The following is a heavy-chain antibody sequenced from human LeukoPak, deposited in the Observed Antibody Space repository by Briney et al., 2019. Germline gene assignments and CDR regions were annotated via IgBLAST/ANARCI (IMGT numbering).Heavy chain of an antibody. V-gene: IGHV6-1*01. Sequence: SQTLSLTCAISGDSVSSNSAAWNWIRQSPSRGLEWLGRTYYRSKWYNDYAVSVKSRMTINPDTSKNQFSLQLNSVTPEDTAVYYCARSTHSGSYYDDLFDYWGQGTLVTVSS. CDR1: GDSVSSNSAA. CDR2: TYYRSKWYN. D-gene: IGHD1-26*01. J-gene: IGHJ4*02. CDR3: ARSTHSGSYYDDLFDY.